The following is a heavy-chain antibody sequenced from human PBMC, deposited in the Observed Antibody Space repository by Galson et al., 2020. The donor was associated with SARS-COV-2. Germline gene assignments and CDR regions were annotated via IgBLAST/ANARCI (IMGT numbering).Heavy chain of an antibody. D-gene: IGHD3-10*01. CDR1: GGSVSSGSYY. J-gene: IGHJ5*02. CDR2: IYYSGST. Sequence: TLSLTCTVSGGSVSSGSYYWSWIRQPPGKGLEWIGYIYYSGSTNYNPSLKSRVTISVDTSKNQFSLKLSSVTAADTAVYYCARAIWFGELAGWFDPWGQGTLVTVSS. V-gene: IGHV4-61*01. CDR3: ARAIWFGELAGWFDP.